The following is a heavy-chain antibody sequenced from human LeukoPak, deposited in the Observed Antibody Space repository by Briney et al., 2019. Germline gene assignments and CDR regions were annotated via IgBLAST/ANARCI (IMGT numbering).Heavy chain of an antibody. CDR3: ARSYRDAYDI. D-gene: IGHD1-26*01. J-gene: IGHJ3*02. CDR1: GYSFTTFH. V-gene: IGHV1-46*01. Sequence: ASVKVSCKAAGYSFTTFHINWVRQAPGQGLEWMGKINPSGGSTRYAQKFQGRVTMTRDMATSTVYMELSSLRSEDTAVYYCARSYRDAYDIWGHGTMVIVSS. CDR2: INPSGGST.